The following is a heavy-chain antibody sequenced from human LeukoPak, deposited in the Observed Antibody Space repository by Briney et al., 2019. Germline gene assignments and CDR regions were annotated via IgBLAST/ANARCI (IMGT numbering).Heavy chain of an antibody. Sequence: SVKVSCKASGGTFSSYAISWVRQAPGQGLEWMGGIIPIFGTANYAQKFQGRVTITADESTSTAYMELRSLRSDDTAVYYCASLIVGATYYFDYWGQGTLVTVSS. CDR2: IIPIFGTA. CDR3: ASLIVGATYYFDY. V-gene: IGHV1-69*13. J-gene: IGHJ4*02. CDR1: GGTFSSYA. D-gene: IGHD1-26*01.